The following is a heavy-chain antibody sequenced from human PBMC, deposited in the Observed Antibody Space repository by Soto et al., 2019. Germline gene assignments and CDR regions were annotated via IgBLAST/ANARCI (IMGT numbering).Heavy chain of an antibody. D-gene: IGHD6-25*01. CDR2: IYHSGST. Sequence: LSLTCAVSGGSISSGGYSWSWIRQPPGKGLEWIGYIYHSGSTYYNPSLKSRVTISVDRSKNQFSLKLSSVTAADTAVYYCARGNARLRKFDYWGQGTLVTVSS. CDR3: ARGNARLRKFDY. CDR1: GGSISSGGYS. V-gene: IGHV4-30-2*01. J-gene: IGHJ4*02.